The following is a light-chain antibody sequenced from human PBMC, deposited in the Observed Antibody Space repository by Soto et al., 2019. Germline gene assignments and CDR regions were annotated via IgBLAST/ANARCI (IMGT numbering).Light chain of an antibody. J-gene: IGKJ1*01. CDR1: QSISSY. CDR3: QQSYSTLWT. Sequence: DIQMTQSPSSLSASVGDRVTITCRASQSISSYLNWYQQKPGKAPKLLFYAASRLQSGVPSRFSGSGSGTDFTLTISSLQPEDFATYYCQQSYSTLWTFGQGTKVEIK. V-gene: IGKV1-39*01. CDR2: AAS.